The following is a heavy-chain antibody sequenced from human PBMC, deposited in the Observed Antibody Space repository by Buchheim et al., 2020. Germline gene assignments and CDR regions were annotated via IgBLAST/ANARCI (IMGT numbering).Heavy chain of an antibody. J-gene: IGHJ4*02. CDR1: GFVFSDYY. CDR3: ARGGLASWGSFDY. Sequence: QVQLVESGGALVKPGGSLRLSCAASGFVFSDYYMTWIRQAPGKGLEWVSYVSINSKTIYYADSVKGRFAISRDNDDNSLFLQMHRLRAHETAVYYCARGGLASWGSFDYWGQGT. D-gene: IGHD3/OR15-3a*01. V-gene: IGHV3-11*01. CDR2: VSINSKTI.